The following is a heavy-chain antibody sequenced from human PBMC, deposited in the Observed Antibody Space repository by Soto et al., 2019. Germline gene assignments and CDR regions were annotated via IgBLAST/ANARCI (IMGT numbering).Heavy chain of an antibody. D-gene: IGHD5-12*01. CDR2: IWYDGSNK. Sequence: PGGSLRLSCAASGFTFSSYGMHWVRQAPGKGLEWVAVIWYDGSNKYYADSVKGRFTISRDNSKNTLYLQMNSLRAEDTAVYYFAREGYSGNYYFDYWGQGTLVTVSS. J-gene: IGHJ4*02. CDR1: GFTFSSYG. CDR3: AREGYSGNYYFDY. V-gene: IGHV3-33*01.